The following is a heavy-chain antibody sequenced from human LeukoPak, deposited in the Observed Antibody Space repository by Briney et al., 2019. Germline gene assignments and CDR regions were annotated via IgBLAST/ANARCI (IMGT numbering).Heavy chain of an antibody. CDR2: ISDSGETT. D-gene: IGHD2-2*01. CDR3: AKDQADCSRSSCYERGFEY. CDR1: GFTFRSDG. Sequence: GGSLTLSCGPSGFTFRSDGMSCARQPPGKGRELVAAISDSGETTYYADSVKSRVTLSRDNSKNTLYLQLSRLRAEDTAVYYCAKDQADCSRSSCYERGFEYWGQGPVVTVSS. J-gene: IGHJ4*02. V-gene: IGHV3-23*01.